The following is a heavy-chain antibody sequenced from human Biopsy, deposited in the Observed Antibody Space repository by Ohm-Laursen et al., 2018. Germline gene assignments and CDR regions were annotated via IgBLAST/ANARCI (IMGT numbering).Heavy chain of an antibody. CDR1: GGTFSNYG. J-gene: IGHJ1*01. V-gene: IGHV1-69*06. CDR2: NIPILGTG. Sequence: SSVKVSCKAPGGTFSNYGVNWVRQAPGQGLEWLGENIPILGTGNYAQKFQDRVTVAADTSTSTATMELRSLRSDATAVYYCAAKLTGYFHHWGQGTLVIVSS. CDR3: AAKLTGYFHH. D-gene: IGHD3-9*01.